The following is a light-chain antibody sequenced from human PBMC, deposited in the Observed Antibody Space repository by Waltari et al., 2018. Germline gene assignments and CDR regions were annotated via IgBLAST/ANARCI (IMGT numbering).Light chain of an antibody. CDR2: DAS. J-gene: IGKJ4*01. V-gene: IGKV3-11*01. CDR1: QSVSSY. CDR3: QQRSNWPLT. Sequence: EIVLTQSPATLSLSPGERATLSCRASQSVSSYFAWYQQKPGQALRRLIYDASNRATGIPARFSGSGSGTDFTLTISSVEPEEFAVYYWQQRSNWPLTFGGGTKVEIK.